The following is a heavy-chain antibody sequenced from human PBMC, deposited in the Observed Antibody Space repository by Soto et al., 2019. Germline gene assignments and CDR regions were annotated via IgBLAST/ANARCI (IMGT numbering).Heavy chain of an antibody. J-gene: IGHJ4*02. CDR2: IYYSGST. CDR3: ARHDRGYCSSTSCHTDY. CDR1: GGSISRGTYY. Sequence: PSETLSLTCTVSGGSISRGTYYWGWIRQPPRKGLEWIGSIYYSGSTYYNPSLKSRVTISVDTSKNQFSLKLTSVTAADTAVYYCARHDRGYCSSTSCHTDYWGQGTPVTVSS. D-gene: IGHD2-2*02. V-gene: IGHV4-39*01.